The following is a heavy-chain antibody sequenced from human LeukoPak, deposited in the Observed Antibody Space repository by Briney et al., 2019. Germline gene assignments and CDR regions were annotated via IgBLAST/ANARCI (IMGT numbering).Heavy chain of an antibody. Sequence: SVKVSCKAPGGTFSSYAISWVRQAPGQGLEWMGRIIPILGIANYAQKFQGRVTITADKSTSTAYMELSSLRSEDTAVYYCARGLDYYDSSGYFLYFDYWGQGTLVTVSS. D-gene: IGHD3-22*01. CDR3: ARGLDYYDSSGYFLYFDY. CDR2: IIPILGIA. J-gene: IGHJ4*02. CDR1: GGTFSSYA. V-gene: IGHV1-69*04.